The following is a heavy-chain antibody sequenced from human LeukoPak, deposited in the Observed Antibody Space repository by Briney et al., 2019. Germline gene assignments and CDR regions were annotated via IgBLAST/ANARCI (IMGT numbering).Heavy chain of an antibody. Sequence: PGGSLRLSCAASGFTFSIYSMNWVRQAPGKGLEWISYITSSSSTIYYADSVKGRFTISRDNAKNSLYLQMNSLRAEDTAVYYCTSRGPAFDIWGQGTMVTVSS. J-gene: IGHJ3*02. CDR1: GFTFSIYS. D-gene: IGHD3-16*01. CDR2: ITSSSSTI. CDR3: TSRGPAFDI. V-gene: IGHV3-48*01.